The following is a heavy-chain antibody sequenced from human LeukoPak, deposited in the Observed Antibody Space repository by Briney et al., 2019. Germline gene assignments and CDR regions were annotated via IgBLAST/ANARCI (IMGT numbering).Heavy chain of an antibody. J-gene: IGHJ3*02. CDR1: GFTFSSYG. Sequence: GGSLRLSCAASGFTFSSYGMHWVRQAPGKGLEWVAVICYDGSNKYYADSVKGRFTISRDNSKNTLYLQMNSLRAEDTAVYYCARGSWYYDSSGYYYPSRDAFDIWGQGTMATVSS. D-gene: IGHD3-22*01. CDR3: ARGSWYYDSSGYYYPSRDAFDI. CDR2: ICYDGSNK. V-gene: IGHV3-33*01.